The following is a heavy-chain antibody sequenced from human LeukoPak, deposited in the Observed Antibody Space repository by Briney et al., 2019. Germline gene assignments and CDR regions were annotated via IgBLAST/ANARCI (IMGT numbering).Heavy chain of an antibody. J-gene: IGHJ4*02. V-gene: IGHV3-11*01. CDR1: GFTFSDYY. Sequence: GGSLRLSCAASGFTFSDYYMSWIRQAPGKGLEWVSYISSSGSTIYYADSVKGRFTISRDNAKNSLYLQMNSLRAEDTAVYYCAKSMVRGARDSGYWGQGTLVTVSS. D-gene: IGHD3-10*01. CDR3: AKSMVRGARDSGY. CDR2: ISSSGSTI.